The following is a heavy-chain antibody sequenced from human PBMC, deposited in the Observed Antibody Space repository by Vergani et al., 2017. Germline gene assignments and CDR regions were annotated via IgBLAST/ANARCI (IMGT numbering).Heavy chain of an antibody. Sequence: EVQLVESGGGLVQPGGSLRLSCAASGFTFSSYWMSWVRQAPGKGLEWVANIKQDGSEKYYVDSVKGRFTISRDNAKNSLYLQMNSLRAEDTAVYYCARAGTVWGWEIAMDAWGKGTTVTVSS. CDR3: ARAGTVWGWEIAMDA. D-gene: IGHD1-14*01. V-gene: IGHV3-7*01. CDR2: IKQDGSEK. CDR1: GFTFSSYW. J-gene: IGHJ6*04.